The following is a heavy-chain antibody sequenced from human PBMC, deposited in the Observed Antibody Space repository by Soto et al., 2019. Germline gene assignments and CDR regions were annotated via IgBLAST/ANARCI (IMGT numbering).Heavy chain of an antibody. CDR1: GFTFSSYW. CDR2: IKEDGSEK. CDR3: ARATGADKEDY. D-gene: IGHD3-10*01. J-gene: IGHJ4*02. Sequence: EVQLVESGGGLVQPGGSLRLSCAASGFTFSSYWMSWVRQAPGKGLEWVANIKEDGSEKYYVDSVKGRFTISRDNAKNSLELQMNSLRAEDTAVYCCARATGADKEDYWGQGTLVTVSS. V-gene: IGHV3-7*04.